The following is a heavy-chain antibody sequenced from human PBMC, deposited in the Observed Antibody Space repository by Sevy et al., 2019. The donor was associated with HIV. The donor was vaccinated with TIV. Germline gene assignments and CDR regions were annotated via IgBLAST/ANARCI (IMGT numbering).Heavy chain of an antibody. Sequence: GGSLRLSCAASGFTFSSYAMSWVRQAPGKGLEWVSAISGSGGSTHYADSVKGRFTISRDNSKNTLYLQMNSLRAEDTAVYYCAKEGTYYYDSSGNDYWGQGTLVTVSS. CDR3: AKEGTYYYDSSGNDY. V-gene: IGHV3-23*01. CDR2: ISGSGGST. D-gene: IGHD3-22*01. CDR1: GFTFSSYA. J-gene: IGHJ4*02.